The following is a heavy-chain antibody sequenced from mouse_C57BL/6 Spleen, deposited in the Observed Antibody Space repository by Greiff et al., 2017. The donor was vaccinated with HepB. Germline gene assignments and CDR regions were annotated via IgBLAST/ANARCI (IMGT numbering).Heavy chain of an antibody. J-gene: IGHJ2*01. CDR1: GFTFSSYA. V-gene: IGHV5-9-1*02. CDR3: TRDLDYVYFDY. CDR2: ISSGGDYI. D-gene: IGHD1-1*02. Sequence: EVMLVESGEGLVKPGGSLKLSCAASGFTFSSYAMSWVRQTPEKRLEWVAYISSGGDYIYYADTVKGRFTISRDNARNTLYLQMSSLKSEDTAMYYCTRDLDYVYFDYWGQGTTLTVSS.